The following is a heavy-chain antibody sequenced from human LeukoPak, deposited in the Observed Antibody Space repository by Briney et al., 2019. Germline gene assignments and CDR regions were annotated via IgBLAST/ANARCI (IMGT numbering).Heavy chain of an antibody. CDR1: GGSISSSNYY. D-gene: IGHD3-16*02. Sequence: SETLSLTCTVSGGSISSSNYYWGWIRQPPGKGLEWIGSMYYSGNTDYNPSLKSRVTISVDTSKDQFSLKVNSVTAADTAVYYCARTLGWASSRYPFDGWGQGTLVTVSS. CDR2: MYYSGNT. V-gene: IGHV4-39*01. CDR3: ARTLGWASSRYPFDG. J-gene: IGHJ4*02.